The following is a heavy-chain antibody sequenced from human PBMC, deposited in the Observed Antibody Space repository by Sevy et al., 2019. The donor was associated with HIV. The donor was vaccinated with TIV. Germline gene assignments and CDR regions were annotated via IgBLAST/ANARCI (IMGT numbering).Heavy chain of an antibody. V-gene: IGHV1-8*01. CDR1: GYTFTSYD. CDR3: ARGWSTNWNYLYYYYYGMDV. Sequence: GASVKVSCKASGYTFTSYDINWVRQATGQGLEWMGWMNPNSGNTGYAQTFQRRVTMTRNTSISTAYMELSSLRSEDTAVYYCARGWSTNWNYLYYYYYGMDVWGQGTTVTVSS. D-gene: IGHD1-7*01. J-gene: IGHJ6*02. CDR2: MNPNSGNT.